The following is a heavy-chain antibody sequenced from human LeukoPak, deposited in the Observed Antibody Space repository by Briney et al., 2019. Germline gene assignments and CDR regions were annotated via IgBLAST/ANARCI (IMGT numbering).Heavy chain of an antibody. V-gene: IGHV4-59*01. CDR1: GGSLSSYY. D-gene: IGHD2-21*01. CDR3: ARVFPLAVNDGFDI. CDR2: IYYSGST. J-gene: IGHJ3*02. Sequence: SETLSLTCTVSGGSLSSYYWRWIRQPPGKGLEWIGYIYYSGSTNYNPSLKSRVTISIDTSKNKFSLKLSSVTAADTAVYYCARVFPLAVNDGFDIWGQGTKVTVSS.